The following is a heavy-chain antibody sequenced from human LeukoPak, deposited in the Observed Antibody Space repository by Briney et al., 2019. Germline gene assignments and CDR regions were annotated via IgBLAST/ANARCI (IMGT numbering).Heavy chain of an antibody. D-gene: IGHD1-7*01. V-gene: IGHV4-39*01. CDR1: GGSTSSSNYY. J-gene: IGHJ4*02. CDR2: IHYSGNT. CDR3: ARQLGTTSPYFDY. Sequence: SETLSLTCTVSGGSTSSSNYYWGWIRQPPGKGLEWIGGIHYSGNTYYNPSLKSRVTISVDTSKNQFSLKLSSVTAADTAVYYCARQLGTTSPYFDYWGQGTLVTVSS.